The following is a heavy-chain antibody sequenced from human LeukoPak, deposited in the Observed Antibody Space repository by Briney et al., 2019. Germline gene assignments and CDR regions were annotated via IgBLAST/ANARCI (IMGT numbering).Heavy chain of an antibody. D-gene: IGHD2-15*01. CDR3: ARGANFYYYGMDV. Sequence: PPETLSLTCTVSGDSISNYYWSWIRQPPGKGLEWIGEINHSGSTNYNPSLKSRVTISVDTSKNQFSLKLSSVTAADTAVYYCARGANFYYYGMDVWGQGTTVTVSS. CDR2: INHSGST. CDR1: GDSISNYY. J-gene: IGHJ6*02. V-gene: IGHV4-34*01.